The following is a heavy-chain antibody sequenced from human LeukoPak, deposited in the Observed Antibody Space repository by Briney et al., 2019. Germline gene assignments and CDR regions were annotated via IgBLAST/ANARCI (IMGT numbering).Heavy chain of an antibody. CDR3: MRELASINWDAY. CDR1: GYTFSDYY. Sequence: GASVKVSCKASGYTFSDYYMHWVRQAPGQGLEWIGWVNPNSGGTKYAQKFQGRVTMTRDTSISTAYIEVSRLRSDDTAVYYCMRELASINWDAYWGQGTLVTVSS. CDR2: VNPNSGGT. J-gene: IGHJ4*02. D-gene: IGHD1-1*01. V-gene: IGHV1-2*02.